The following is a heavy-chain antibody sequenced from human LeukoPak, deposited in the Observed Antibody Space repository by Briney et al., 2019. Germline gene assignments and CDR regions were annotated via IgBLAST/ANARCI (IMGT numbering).Heavy chain of an antibody. CDR3: ARRVQSTGVFDY. D-gene: IGHD1-1*01. J-gene: IGHJ4*02. CDR2: IKPNNGAT. Sequence: ASVKVSCNASGYTFTDYYMNWVRQAPGQGLEWMGRIKPNNGATNYAQKFQGRVTMTRDTSINAAYMELSRLEYDDTAVYYCARRVQSTGVFDYWGQGTLVTVSS. V-gene: IGHV1-2*06. CDR1: GYTFTDYY.